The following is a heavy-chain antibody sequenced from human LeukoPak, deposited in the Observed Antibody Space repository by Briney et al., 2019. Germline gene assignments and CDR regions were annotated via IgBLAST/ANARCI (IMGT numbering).Heavy chain of an antibody. CDR1: GFTFSNYW. CDR2: INRDGSTT. D-gene: IGHD3-10*01. CDR3: ARNKKSGESSEIDY. V-gene: IGHV3-74*03. Sequence: GGSLRLSCAASGFTFSNYWVHWVRQAPGKGLVWVSRINRDGSTTKYADSVKGRFTVSRDNAKNTLNLQMNSLRAEDTAVYYCARNKKSGESSEIDYWGQGTLVTVSA. J-gene: IGHJ4*02.